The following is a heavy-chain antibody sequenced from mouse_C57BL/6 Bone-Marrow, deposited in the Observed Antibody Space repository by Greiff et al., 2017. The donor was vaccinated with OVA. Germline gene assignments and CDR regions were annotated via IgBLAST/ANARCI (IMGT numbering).Heavy chain of an antibody. V-gene: IGHV1-69*01. CDR3: AREGELLRPPAYFDY. Sequence: VQLQQPGAELVMPGASVKLSCKASGYTFTSYWMHWVKQRPGQGLEWIGEIDPSDSYTNYNQKFKGKSTLTVDKSSSTAYMQLSSLTSEDSAVYYCAREGELLRPPAYFDYWGQGTTLTVSS. J-gene: IGHJ2*01. CDR2: IDPSDSYT. D-gene: IGHD1-2*01. CDR1: GYTFTSYW.